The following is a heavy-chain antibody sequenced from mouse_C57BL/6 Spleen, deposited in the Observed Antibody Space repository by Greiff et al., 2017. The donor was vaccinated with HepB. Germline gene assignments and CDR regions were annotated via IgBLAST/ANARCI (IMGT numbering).Heavy chain of an antibody. CDR3: TPGYYGGFAY. Sequence: EVKVEESGGGLVQPGGSMKLSCVASGFTFSNYWMNWVRQSPEKGLEWVAQIRLKSDNYATHYAESVKGRFTISRDDSKSSVYLQMNNLRAEDTGIYYCTPGYYGGFAYWGQGTLVTVSA. CDR1: GFTFSNYW. J-gene: IGHJ3*01. CDR2: IRLKSDNYAT. V-gene: IGHV6-3*01. D-gene: IGHD2-3*01.